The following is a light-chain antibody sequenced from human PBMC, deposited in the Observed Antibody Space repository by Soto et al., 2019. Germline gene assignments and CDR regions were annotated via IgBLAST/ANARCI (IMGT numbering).Light chain of an antibody. CDR1: QDISNY. V-gene: IGKV1-9*01. CDR2: EES. Sequence: DIQMTQSPSSLSASVGDRVTITLQASQDISNYLNWYQQKPGKAPKLLIYEESTLHSGVPSRFSGRKSGTQFTLTIDSLQPEDFATYYCQQVKTYPRTFGGGTKVDIK. CDR3: QQVKTYPRT. J-gene: IGKJ4*01.